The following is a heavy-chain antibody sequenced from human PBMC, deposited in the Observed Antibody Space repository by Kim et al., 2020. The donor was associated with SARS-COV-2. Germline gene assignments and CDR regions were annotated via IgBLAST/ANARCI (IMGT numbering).Heavy chain of an antibody. CDR2: ISSSSSYT. Sequence: GGSLRLSCAASGFTFSDYYMSWIRQAPGKGLEWVSYISSSSSYTYYAASVKGRFTISRDNAKNSLYLQMNRLRAEDTAVYYCARARVSGYSSGWYYVYFDYWGQGTLVTVSS. CDR3: ARARVSGYSSGWYYVYFDY. V-gene: IGHV3-11*06. J-gene: IGHJ4*02. D-gene: IGHD6-19*01. CDR1: GFTFSDYY.